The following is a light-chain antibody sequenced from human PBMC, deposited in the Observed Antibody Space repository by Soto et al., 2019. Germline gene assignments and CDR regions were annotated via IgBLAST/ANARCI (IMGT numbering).Light chain of an antibody. V-gene: IGKV3-20*01. J-gene: IGKJ1*01. Sequence: EIVLTQSPCTLSLSPGERVTLSCRASQSVSSNYVAWYQQKPGQAPRLLIYGASSRATGIPDRFSGSGSGTDFTLSISGLEPEDFAVYYCQQYGSSPTFGQGTKVEI. CDR3: QQYGSSPT. CDR1: QSVSSNY. CDR2: GAS.